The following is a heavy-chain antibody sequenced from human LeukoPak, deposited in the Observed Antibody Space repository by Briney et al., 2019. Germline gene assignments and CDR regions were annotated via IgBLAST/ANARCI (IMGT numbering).Heavy chain of an antibody. CDR2: IYYSGST. J-gene: IGHJ6*03. Sequence: SETLSLTCAVSGGSISSNSYYRGWIRQPPGKGLEWIGYIYYSGSTNYKSSLKSRVTISVDTSKNQFSLKLSSVTAADTAVYYCARTTEGGYSYGYFYYYCMDVWGKGTTVTISS. V-gene: IGHV4-61*05. CDR1: GGSISSNSYY. D-gene: IGHD5-18*01. CDR3: ARTTEGGYSYGYFYYYCMDV.